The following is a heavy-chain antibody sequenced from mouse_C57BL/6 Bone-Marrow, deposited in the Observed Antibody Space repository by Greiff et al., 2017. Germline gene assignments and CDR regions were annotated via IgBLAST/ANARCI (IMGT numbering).Heavy chain of an antibody. J-gene: IGHJ2*01. CDR3: ARAAQANDDFDY. V-gene: IGHV1-55*01. D-gene: IGHD3-2*02. CDR1: GYTFTSYW. Sequence: VQLQQSGAELVKPGASVKMSCKASGYTFTSYWITWVKQRPGQGLEWIGDIYPGSGSTNYNEKFKSKATLTVDTSSSTAYMQLSSLTSEDSAVYYDARAAQANDDFDYWGQGTTLTVSS. CDR2: IYPGSGST.